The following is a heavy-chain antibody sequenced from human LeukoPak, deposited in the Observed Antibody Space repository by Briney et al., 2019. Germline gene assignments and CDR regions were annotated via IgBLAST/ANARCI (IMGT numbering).Heavy chain of an antibody. Sequence: GGSLRLSCAASGFTFSSYAMHWVRQTPGKGLEWVAVISYDASNKYYADSVKGRFTISRDNSKNTLYLQMNSLRAEDTAVYYCAKSHGYSYGFDYWGQGTLVTVSS. CDR2: ISYDASNK. J-gene: IGHJ4*02. CDR1: GFTFSSYA. D-gene: IGHD5-18*01. CDR3: AKSHGYSYGFDY. V-gene: IGHV3-30*04.